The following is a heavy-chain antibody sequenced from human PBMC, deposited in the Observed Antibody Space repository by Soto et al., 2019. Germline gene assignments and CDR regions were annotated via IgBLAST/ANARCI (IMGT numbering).Heavy chain of an antibody. CDR2: ISSSTSHT. CDR3: ARGRGAAADYFDF. D-gene: IGHD6-13*01. Sequence: PEGSLRLSCAASGFTFSTYYMTWIRQAPGKGLEWVSYISSSTSHTNYADSVKGRFTISRDNAKNSLFLQMNSLRAEDTAVYYCARGRGAAADYFDFWGQGTLVTVSS. J-gene: IGHJ4*02. CDR1: GFTFSTYY. V-gene: IGHV3-11*05.